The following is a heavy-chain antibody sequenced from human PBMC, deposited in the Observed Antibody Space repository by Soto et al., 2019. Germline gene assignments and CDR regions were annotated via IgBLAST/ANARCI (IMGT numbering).Heavy chain of an antibody. D-gene: IGHD3-10*01. CDR1: GGSFSGYY. CDR3: ARSGPGTLLCLGEHYYYHGMDV. J-gene: IGHJ6*02. Sequence: SETLSLTCAVYGGSFSGYYWSWIRQPPGKGLEWIGEINHSGSTNYNPSLKSRVTISVDTSKNQFSLKLSSVTAADTAVYYCARSGPGTLLCLGEHYYYHGMDVWGQGTTVT. V-gene: IGHV4-34*01. CDR2: INHSGST.